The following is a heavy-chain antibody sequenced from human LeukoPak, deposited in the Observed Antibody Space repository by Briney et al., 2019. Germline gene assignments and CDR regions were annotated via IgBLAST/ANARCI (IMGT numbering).Heavy chain of an antibody. J-gene: IGHJ6*02. CDR2: IYHNGTP. Sequence: SETLSLTCAVSVGSISSGNWWSWVRQSPGKGLEWIGEIYHNGTPNYSPSLKSRVTISADTFKNHFSLKLTSLTAADTAAYYCATAPILRGEGGEHYKYGMDVWGQGTTVIVSS. V-gene: IGHV4-4*02. D-gene: IGHD2-2*02. CDR1: VGSISSGNW. CDR3: ATAPILRGEGGEHYKYGMDV.